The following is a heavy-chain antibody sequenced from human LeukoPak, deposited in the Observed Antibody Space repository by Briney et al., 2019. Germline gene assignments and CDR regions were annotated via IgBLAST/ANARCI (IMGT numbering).Heavy chain of an antibody. D-gene: IGHD3-16*02. J-gene: IGHJ5*02. Sequence: GGSLRLSCEASGFSFVDYCMTWVRQTPGAGLEWVANIKQDGKKKNYVDSVKGRFTISRDNAKNSLYLQMNSLRAEDTAVYYCARGKFYRSNWFDPWGQGTLVTVSS. CDR3: ARGKFYRSNWFDP. V-gene: IGHV3-7*03. CDR1: GFSFVDYC. CDR2: IKQDGKKK.